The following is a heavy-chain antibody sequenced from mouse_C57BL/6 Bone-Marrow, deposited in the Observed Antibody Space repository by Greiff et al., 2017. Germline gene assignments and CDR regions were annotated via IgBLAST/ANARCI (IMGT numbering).Heavy chain of an antibody. CDR1: GFSLTSYG. CDR3: ASPYGSSFWYFDV. J-gene: IGHJ1*03. Sequence: VQRVESGPGLVQPSQSLSITCTVSGFSLTSYGVHWVRQSPGKGLEWLGVIWSGGSTDYNAAFISRLSISKDNSKSQVFFKMNSLQADDTAIYYCASPYGSSFWYFDVWGTGTTVTVSS. CDR2: IWSGGST. D-gene: IGHD1-1*01. V-gene: IGHV2-2*01.